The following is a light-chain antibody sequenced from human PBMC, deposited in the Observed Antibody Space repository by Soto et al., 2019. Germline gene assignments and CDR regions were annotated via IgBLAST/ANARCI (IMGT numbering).Light chain of an antibody. CDR3: CSSPGTITWV. CDR2: YVT. J-gene: IGLJ3*02. V-gene: IGLV2-11*01. CDR1: SSDLV. Sequence: QSALTQPRSVSGSPGQSVTISCTGISSDLVSWYQHYPGKAPKLIIYYVTQRPSGVPDRFSGSKSGNTASLTISGLQAEDEADYYCCSSPGTITWVFGGGTKVTVL.